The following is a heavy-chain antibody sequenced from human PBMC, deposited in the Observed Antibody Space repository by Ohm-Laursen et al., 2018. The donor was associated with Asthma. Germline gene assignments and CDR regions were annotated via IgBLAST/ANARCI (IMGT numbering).Heavy chain of an antibody. J-gene: IGHJ1*01. CDR3: ARIGPEWELPGREYSLHH. V-gene: IGHV3-21*01. Sequence: SLRLSCTASGYTFSRYSIHWVRQIPGKGLEWVASISTASSFIYYADSVRRRFTTSRGNARNSVYLQMNSLRAEDTALYYCARIGPEWELPGREYSLHHWGEGTLVTVSS. CDR2: ISTASSFI. D-gene: IGHD1-26*01. CDR1: GYTFSRYS.